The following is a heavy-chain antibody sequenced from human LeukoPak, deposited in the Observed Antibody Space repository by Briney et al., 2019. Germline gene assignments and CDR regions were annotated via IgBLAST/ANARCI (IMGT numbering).Heavy chain of an antibody. V-gene: IGHV3-23*01. CDR3: AKDLWIQLWFCAFDI. CDR1: GFTLSSYA. CDR2: ISGSGGST. Sequence: GGSLRLSCAASGFTLSSYAMSWVRQAPGKGLEWVSAISGSGGSTYYADSVKGRFTISRDNSKNTLYLQMNSLRAEDTAVYYCAKDLWIQLWFCAFDIWGQGTMVTVSS. J-gene: IGHJ3*02. D-gene: IGHD5-18*01.